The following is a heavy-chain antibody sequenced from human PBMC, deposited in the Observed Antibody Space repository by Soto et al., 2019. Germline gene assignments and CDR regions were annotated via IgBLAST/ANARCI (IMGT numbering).Heavy chain of an antibody. V-gene: IGHV3-30-3*01. CDR1: GFTFSSYA. CDR2: ISYDGSNK. D-gene: IGHD6-6*01. CDR3: ARDGEYSSSSGMDV. J-gene: IGHJ6*02. Sequence: GGSLRLSCAASGFTFSSYAMHWVRQAPGKGLEWVAVISYDGSNKYYADSVKGRFTISRDNSKNTLYLQMNSLRAEDTAVYYCARDGEYSSSSGMDVWGQGTTVTVS.